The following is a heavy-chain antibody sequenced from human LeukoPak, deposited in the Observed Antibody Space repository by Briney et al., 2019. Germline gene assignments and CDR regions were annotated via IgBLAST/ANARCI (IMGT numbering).Heavy chain of an antibody. CDR3: AKDLDSSGYTPLTD. CDR2: ISGSGGST. D-gene: IGHD3-22*01. V-gene: IGHV3-23*01. J-gene: IGHJ4*02. Sequence: GGSLRLSCAASGFTFSSYAMSWVRQAPGKGLEWVSAISGSGGSTYYADSVKGRFTISRDNSKNTLYLQMNSLRAEDTAVYYCAKDLDSSGYTPLTDWGQGTLVTVSS. CDR1: GFTFSSYA.